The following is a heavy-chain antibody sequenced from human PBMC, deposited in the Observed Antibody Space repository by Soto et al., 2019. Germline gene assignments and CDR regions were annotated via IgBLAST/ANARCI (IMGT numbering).Heavy chain of an antibody. CDR3: AREAGPYYYGSGSPH. Sequence: QVPLVQSGAEVKKPGSSVKVSCKASGGTFSSYTISWVRQAPGQGLEWMGRIIPILGIANYAQKFQGRVTITADKSTSTAYMELSSLRSEDTAVYYCAREAGPYYYGSGSPHWGQGTLVTVSS. D-gene: IGHD3-10*01. CDR2: IIPILGIA. J-gene: IGHJ4*02. CDR1: GGTFSSYT. V-gene: IGHV1-69*08.